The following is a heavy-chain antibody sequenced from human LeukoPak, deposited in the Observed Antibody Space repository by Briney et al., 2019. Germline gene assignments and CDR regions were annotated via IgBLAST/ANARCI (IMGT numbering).Heavy chain of an antibody. V-gene: IGHV3-30*18. D-gene: IGHD4-17*01. CDR2: ISYDGSNK. CDR3: AKRGDYADFQYLDS. J-gene: IGHJ4*02. CDR1: GFTVSSNY. Sequence: GGSLRLSCAASGFTVSSNYMSWVRQAPGKGLEWVAVISYDGSNKYYADSLKGRFTISRDNSKNTLYLQMNSLRPEDTAVYYCAKRGDYADFQYLDSWGQGTLVTVSS.